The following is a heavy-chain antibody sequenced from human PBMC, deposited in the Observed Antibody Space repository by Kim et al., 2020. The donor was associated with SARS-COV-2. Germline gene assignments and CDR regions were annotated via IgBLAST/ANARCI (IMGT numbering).Heavy chain of an antibody. D-gene: IGHD6-19*01. CDR2: ISTTGGCT. V-gene: IGHV3-11*06. CDR1: GFSFSDYY. CDR3: ARVHKSAWYEVDYYYGMDV. Sequence: GGSLRLSCAASGFSFSDYYMSWVRQTPGKRLEWVSFISTTGGCTNYADSVKGRFTISRDNTQNSLYLQMHSLRGGDTAVYFCARVHKSAWYEVDYYYGMDVWGEGTAVTVSS. J-gene: IGHJ6*04.